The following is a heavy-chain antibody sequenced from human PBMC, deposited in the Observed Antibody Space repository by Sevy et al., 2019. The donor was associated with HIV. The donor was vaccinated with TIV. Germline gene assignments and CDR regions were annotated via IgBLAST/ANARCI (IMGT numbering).Heavy chain of an antibody. D-gene: IGHD1-26*01. J-gene: IGHJ4*02. CDR2: ISYDGSNK. CDR3: ARDTVGATDY. CDR1: GFTFSSYA. V-gene: IGHV3-30-3*01. Sequence: GGSVRLSCAASGFTFSSYAMHWVRQAPGKGLEWVAVISYDGSNKYYADSVKGRFTISRDNSKNTLYLQMNSLRAEDTAVYYCARDTVGATDYWGQGTLVTVSS.